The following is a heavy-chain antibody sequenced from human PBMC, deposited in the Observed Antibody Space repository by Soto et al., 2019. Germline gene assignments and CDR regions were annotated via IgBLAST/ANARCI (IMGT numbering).Heavy chain of an antibody. V-gene: IGHV4-59*01. CDR1: GGSISSYY. CDR2: IFYSGST. Sequence: QVQLQESGPGLVKPSETLSLTCTVSGGSISSYYWSWIRQPPGKGLEWIGFIFYSGSTSYNPSLTSRVTISIATSDYQFSLKLNSVTAADTAVYYCASMIGDPVLSFDSWGQGSLVAVSS. CDR3: ASMIGDPVLSFDS. J-gene: IGHJ5*01. D-gene: IGHD3-10*02.